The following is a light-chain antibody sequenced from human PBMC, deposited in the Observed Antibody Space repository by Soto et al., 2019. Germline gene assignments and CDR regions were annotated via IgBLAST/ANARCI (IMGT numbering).Light chain of an antibody. CDR2: GTS. Sequence: ETVMAESPATLSVSPGDGATLSCRASQSVSSNYLAWYQQKPGQAPRLLIYGTSSRATGIPDRFSGSGSGTDFTLTISRLEPEDFAVYYCQQYGSSPTFGGGTKVDIK. V-gene: IGKV3-20*01. CDR1: QSVSSNY. CDR3: QQYGSSPT. J-gene: IGKJ4*01.